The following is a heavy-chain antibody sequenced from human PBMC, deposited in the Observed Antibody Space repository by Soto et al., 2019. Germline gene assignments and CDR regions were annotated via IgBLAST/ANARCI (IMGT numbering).Heavy chain of an antibody. CDR3: PRRLCIAGYTCYFDD. V-gene: IGHV2-70*04. Sequence: SGPTLVNPTQTLTLTCTSSGFSLDTSKMRVSWIRQPPGKALEWLARIDWDDSKVYNTSLMSRLTISKDTSKNQVVLTMTNMDPVDTATYYCPRRLCIAGYTCYFDDWGRGTLVTVSA. D-gene: IGHD1-26*01. J-gene: IGHJ4*02. CDR1: GFSLDTSKMR. CDR2: IDWDDSK.